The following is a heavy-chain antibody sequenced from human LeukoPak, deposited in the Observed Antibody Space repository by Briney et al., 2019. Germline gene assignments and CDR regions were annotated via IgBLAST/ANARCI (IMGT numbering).Heavy chain of an antibody. CDR1: GFTFSSYA. V-gene: IGHV3-23*01. CDR3: AGGSGWLLFDY. J-gene: IGHJ4*02. D-gene: IGHD6-19*01. Sequence: PGGPLRLSCAASGFTFSSYAMSWVRQAPGKGLEWVSAISGSGGSTYYADSVKGRFTISRDNSKNTLYLQMKSLRAEDTAVYYCAGGSGWLLFDYWGQGTLVTVSS. CDR2: ISGSGGST.